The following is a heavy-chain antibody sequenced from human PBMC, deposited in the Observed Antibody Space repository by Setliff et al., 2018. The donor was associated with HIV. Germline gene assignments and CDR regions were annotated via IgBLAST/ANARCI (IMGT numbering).Heavy chain of an antibody. V-gene: IGHV3-48*03. CDR2: ISGSGSAM. CDR3: ARGGVYYDRSGRDAFDV. D-gene: IGHD3-22*01. J-gene: IGHJ3*01. CDR1: GFTLSHHE. Sequence: PGGSLRLSCVASGFTLSHHEMSWVRQAPGKGLEWVSYISGSGSAMYYADSVKGRFTISRDNAKNSLYQQMNSLRAEDTAVYYCARGGVYYDRSGRDAFDVWGQGTMVIVSS.